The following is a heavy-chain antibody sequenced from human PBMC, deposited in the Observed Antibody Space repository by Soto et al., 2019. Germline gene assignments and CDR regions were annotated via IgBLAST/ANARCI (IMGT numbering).Heavy chain of an antibody. V-gene: IGHV3-30*18. CDR2: ISYDGSNK. Sequence: GGSLRLSCAASGFTFSSYCMHWVRQAPGKGLEWMAVISYDGSNKYYADSVKGRFTISRDNSKNTLYLQMNSLRAEDSAVYYCAKDSTPYYYYGMDVWGQGTTVTVSS. J-gene: IGHJ6*02. CDR1: GFTFSSYC. CDR3: AKDSTPYYYYGMDV.